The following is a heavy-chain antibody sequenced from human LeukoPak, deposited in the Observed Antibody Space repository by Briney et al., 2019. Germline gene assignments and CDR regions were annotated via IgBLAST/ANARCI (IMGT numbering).Heavy chain of an antibody. D-gene: IGHD4-17*01. CDR1: GGSISSYY. J-gene: IGHJ4*02. CDR3: ARVEGRYGDLRGYFDY. V-gene: IGHV4-59*01. CDR2: IYYSGST. Sequence: PSETLSLTCTVSGGSISSYYWSWIRQPPGKGLEWIGYIYYSGSTNYNPSLKSRVTISVDTSKNQFSLKLSSVTAADTAVYYCARVEGRYGDLRGYFDYWGQGTLVTVSS.